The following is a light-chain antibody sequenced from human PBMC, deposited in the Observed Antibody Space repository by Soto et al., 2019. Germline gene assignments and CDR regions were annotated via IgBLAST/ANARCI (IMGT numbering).Light chain of an antibody. J-gene: IGKJ4*01. CDR2: GAS. V-gene: IGKV3-15*01. CDR3: QQRSNWLLT. CDR1: QSISSN. Sequence: EVVMTQSPATLSVSPGERATLSCRASQSISSNLAWYQQKAGQAPRLLMYGASTRATGVPARFSGSGSGTEFTLTISSLQSEDFAIYYCQQRSNWLLTFGGGTKVEIK.